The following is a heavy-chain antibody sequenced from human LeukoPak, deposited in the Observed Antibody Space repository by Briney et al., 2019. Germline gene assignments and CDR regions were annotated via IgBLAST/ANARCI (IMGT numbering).Heavy chain of an antibody. CDR2: IYYSGST. V-gene: IGHV4-59*01. D-gene: IGHD5-24*01. CDR3: ARGPGMATIKD. Sequence: PSETLSLTCTVSGGSMSNNYWSWIRQPPGKGLEWIGYIYYSGSTNYNPSLKSRVTISLDTSKNQFSLKLSSVTAADTAVYYCARGPGMATIKDWGQGTLVTVSS. CDR1: GGSMSNNY. J-gene: IGHJ4*02.